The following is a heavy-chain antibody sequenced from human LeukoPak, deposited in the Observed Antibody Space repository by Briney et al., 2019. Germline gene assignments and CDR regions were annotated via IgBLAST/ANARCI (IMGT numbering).Heavy chain of an antibody. CDR2: ISDSGSAT. D-gene: IGHD2-8*01. V-gene: IGHV3-23*01. CDR3: ARLGVPVHVVY. CDR1: GFTFSTYA. J-gene: IGHJ4*01. Sequence: GESLTLSCAVSGFTFSTYAMSWVRQPPGKGLEWVSSISDSGSATFYTDSMKGRFTFFSDNAKNTLSLQMNSLSAEDPAVYYCARLGVPVHVVYW.